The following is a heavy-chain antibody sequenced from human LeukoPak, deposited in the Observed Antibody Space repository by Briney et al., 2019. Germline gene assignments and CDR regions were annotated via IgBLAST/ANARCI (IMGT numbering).Heavy chain of an antibody. CDR1: GGSISSGGYY. Sequence: SETLSLTCTVSGGSISSGGYYWSWIRQPPGKGLEWFGYIYHSGSTYYNPSLKSRVTISVDRSKNQFSLKLSSVTAADTAVYYCARGGIAAAGRWGQGTLVTVSS. CDR2: IYHSGST. CDR3: ARGGIAAAGR. J-gene: IGHJ4*02. V-gene: IGHV4-30-2*01. D-gene: IGHD6-13*01.